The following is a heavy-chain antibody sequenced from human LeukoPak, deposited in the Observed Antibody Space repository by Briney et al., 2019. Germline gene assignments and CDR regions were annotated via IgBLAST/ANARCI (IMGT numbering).Heavy chain of an antibody. J-gene: IGHJ4*02. CDR2: IIPIFGTA. CDR3: ARAPYSSGYYSLFDY. D-gene: IGHD3-22*01. Sequence: GASVKVSCKASGGTFSSDAISWVRQAPGQGLEWMGRIIPIFGTANYAQKFQGRVTITTDESTSTAYMELSSLRSEDTAVYYCARAPYSSGYYSLFDYWGQGTLVTVSS. CDR1: GGTFSSDA. V-gene: IGHV1-69*05.